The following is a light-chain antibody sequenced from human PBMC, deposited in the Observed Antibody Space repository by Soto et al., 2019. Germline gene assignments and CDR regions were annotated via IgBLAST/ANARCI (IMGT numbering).Light chain of an antibody. CDR2: AAS. Sequence: DIQMKQSPSALAATLGYRVNIKCLASQGIRNDLSWYQQKAGKAPKRLIYAASSLHSGVPSRFSVSGSGTEFTLTNTSLQPDHFATYYWLQHNIGPRTFGQGTKVDIK. V-gene: IGKV1-17*01. CDR3: LQHNIGPRT. CDR1: QGIRND. J-gene: IGKJ1*01.